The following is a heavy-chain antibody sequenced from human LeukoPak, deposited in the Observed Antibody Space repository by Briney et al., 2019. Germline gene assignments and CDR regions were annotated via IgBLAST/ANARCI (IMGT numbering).Heavy chain of an antibody. Sequence: SETLSLTCTVSAGSISGYISSFYWSWIRQPPGKGLEWIGYIYFSVIIKYNPSLKSRVTISVDTSKDQFSLRLSSVTAADTAMYYCARGKDSNYHYYLDVWGKGTTVTVSS. CDR2: IYFSVII. CDR1: AGSISGYISSFY. CDR3: ARGKDSNYHYYLDV. D-gene: IGHD5-18*01. V-gene: IGHV4-61*05. J-gene: IGHJ6*03.